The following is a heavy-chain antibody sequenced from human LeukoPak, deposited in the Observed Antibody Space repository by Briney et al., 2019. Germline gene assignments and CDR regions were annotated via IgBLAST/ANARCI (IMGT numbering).Heavy chain of an antibody. Sequence: GALRLSCAASGFTFSSNYMNWVRQAPGKGLEWVSLIYSGGSTFYADSVKGRFTISRDNSKNTLYLQMNSLRAEDTAVYYCAREDYWGQGTLVTVSS. CDR3: AREDY. V-gene: IGHV3-66*01. CDR1: GFTFSSNY. J-gene: IGHJ4*02. CDR2: IYSGGST.